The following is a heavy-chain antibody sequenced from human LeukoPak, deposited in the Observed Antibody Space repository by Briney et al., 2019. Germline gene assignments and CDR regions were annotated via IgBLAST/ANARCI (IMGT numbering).Heavy chain of an antibody. CDR1: GGTFSSYA. Sequence: ASVKVSCKASGGTFSSYAISWVRQAPGQGLEWMGRIIPILGIANYAQKFQGRVTITADKSTSTAYMELSSLRSEDTAVYYCARSPSEEMATITSWFDPWGQGTLSPSPQ. CDR3: ARSPSEEMATITSWFDP. CDR2: IIPILGIA. V-gene: IGHV1-69*04. J-gene: IGHJ5*02. D-gene: IGHD5-24*01.